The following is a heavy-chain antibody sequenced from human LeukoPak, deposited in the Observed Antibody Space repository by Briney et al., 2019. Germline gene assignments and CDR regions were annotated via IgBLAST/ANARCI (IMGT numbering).Heavy chain of an antibody. Sequence: SEILSLTCAVYGGSFSGYYWSWIRQPPGKGLEWIGEINHSGSTNYNPSLKSRVTISVDTSKNQFSLKLSSVTAADTAVYYCALYYYDRSGYSIPFDYWGQGTLVTVSS. J-gene: IGHJ4*02. CDR2: INHSGST. D-gene: IGHD3-22*01. CDR3: ALYYYDRSGYSIPFDY. V-gene: IGHV4-34*01. CDR1: GGSFSGYY.